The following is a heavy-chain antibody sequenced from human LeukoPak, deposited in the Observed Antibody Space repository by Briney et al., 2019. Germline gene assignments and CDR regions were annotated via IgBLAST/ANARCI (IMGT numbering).Heavy chain of an antibody. Sequence: GGSLRLSCAASGFTFSDDYMTWIRQVPGKGLESIAYIGGSGSDTNYADSVRGRFTISRDNARSSLLLQMNSLTAEDSAVYFCVRHTRTAAFWGQGALVTVSS. CDR3: VRHTRTAAF. CDR2: IGGSGSDT. CDR1: GFTFSDDY. D-gene: IGHD2-15*01. V-gene: IGHV3-11*06. J-gene: IGHJ4*02.